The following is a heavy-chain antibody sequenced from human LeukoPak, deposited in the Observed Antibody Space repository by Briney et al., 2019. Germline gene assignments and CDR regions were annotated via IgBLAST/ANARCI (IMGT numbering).Heavy chain of an antibody. J-gene: IGHJ6*02. Sequence: GGSLRLSCAASGLTFSSHGMHWVRQAPGKGLEWVAVIWYDGSKKYYVDSVKGRFTFSRDNSKNMLYLEMNSLRAEDTAVYYCARDRPITYGMDVWGQGTTVTVSS. CDR3: ARDRPITYGMDV. CDR2: IWYDGSKK. V-gene: IGHV3-33*01. D-gene: IGHD3-3*01. CDR1: GLTFSSHG.